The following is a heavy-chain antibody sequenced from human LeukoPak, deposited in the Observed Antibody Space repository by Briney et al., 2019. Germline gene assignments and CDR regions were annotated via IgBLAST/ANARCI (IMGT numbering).Heavy chain of an antibody. J-gene: IGHJ4*02. CDR2: IRYDGSNK. Sequence: PGGSLRLSCAASGFTFSSYGMHWVRQAPGKGLEWVAFIRYDGSNKYYADSVKGRFTISRDNSKNTLYLQMNSLRAEDTAVYYCAKVQYYYDSSGRVPFDYWGQGTLVTVSS. D-gene: IGHD3-22*01. V-gene: IGHV3-30*02. CDR3: AKVQYYYDSSGRVPFDY. CDR1: GFTFSSYG.